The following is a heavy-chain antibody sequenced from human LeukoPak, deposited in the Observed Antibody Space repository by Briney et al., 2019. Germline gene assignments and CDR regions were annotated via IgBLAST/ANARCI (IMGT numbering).Heavy chain of an antibody. V-gene: IGHV3-53*01. Sequence: GGSLRLSCAASGFTVSNTYMSWVRQAPGKGLEWVSAIYSAESTYYVDSVKGRFTISRDNSKNTLYLQMNSLRAEDTAVYYCARLHRRQMTSFDYWGQGTLITASS. J-gene: IGHJ4*02. D-gene: IGHD1-1*01. CDR3: ARLHRRQMTSFDY. CDR1: GFTVSNTY. CDR2: IYSAEST.